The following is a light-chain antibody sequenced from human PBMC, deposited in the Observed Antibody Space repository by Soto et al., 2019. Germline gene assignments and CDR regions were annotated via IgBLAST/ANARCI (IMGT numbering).Light chain of an antibody. Sequence: NFMLTQPHSVSESPGKTVTISYTRSSGTIASNYVQWYQQRPGSSPTTVIYEDNQRPSGVPDRFSGSIDSSSNSASLTISGLKTEDEADYYCQSYDGTNWVFGGGTKLTVL. CDR1: SGTIASNY. CDR3: QSYDGTNWV. CDR2: EDN. V-gene: IGLV6-57*01. J-gene: IGLJ3*02.